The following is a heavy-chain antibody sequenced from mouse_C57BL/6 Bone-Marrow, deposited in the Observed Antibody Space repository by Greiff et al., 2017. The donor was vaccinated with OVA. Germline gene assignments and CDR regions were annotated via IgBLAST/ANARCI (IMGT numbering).Heavy chain of an antibody. J-gene: IGHJ4*01. Sequence: VQLQQSGPGLVAPSQSLSITCTVSGFSLTSYAISWVRQPPGKGLEWLGVIWTGGGTNYNSAFKSRLSISKDNSKSQVFLKMNSLQTDDTARYYCARTLYYSNVRHYYAMDYWGQGTSVTVSS. CDR2: IWTGGGT. CDR3: ARTLYYSNVRHYYAMDY. D-gene: IGHD2-5*01. V-gene: IGHV2-9-1*01. CDR1: GFSLTSYA.